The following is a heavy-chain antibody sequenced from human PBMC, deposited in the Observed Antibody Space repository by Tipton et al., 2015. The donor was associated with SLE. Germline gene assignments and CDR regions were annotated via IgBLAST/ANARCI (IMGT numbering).Heavy chain of an antibody. Sequence: LRLSCAVYGGSFSPDYWSWIRQPPGKGLEWIGEINHSGSTNYNPSLKSRVTISIDKSKNQFSLKLSSVTAADTAVYYCASNYYGGSGFYYYYFDSWGQGTLVTVSS. CDR2: INHSGST. CDR3: ASNYYGGSGFYYYYFDS. J-gene: IGHJ4*02. V-gene: IGHV4-34*01. CDR1: GGSFSPDY. D-gene: IGHD3-22*01.